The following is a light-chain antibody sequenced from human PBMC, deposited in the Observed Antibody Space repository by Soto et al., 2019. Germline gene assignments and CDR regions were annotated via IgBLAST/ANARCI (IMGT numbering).Light chain of an antibody. CDR3: MQSPHFPRA. CDR2: QIS. V-gene: IGKV2-24*01. J-gene: IGKJ1*01. CDR1: QSLVHSNGNTY. Sequence: DIVMTQTPLSSPVTLGQPASISCRSSQSLVHSNGNTYLNWLQQRPGQPPRLLICQISKRFSGVPDRFRGSGAGTDFTLKITRVEAEDVGIYYCMQSPHFPRAFGQGTKVEIQ.